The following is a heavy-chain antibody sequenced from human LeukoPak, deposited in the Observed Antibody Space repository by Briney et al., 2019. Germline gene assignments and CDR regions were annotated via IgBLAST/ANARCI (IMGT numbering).Heavy chain of an antibody. V-gene: IGHV4-39*01. CDR2: IYYSGST. D-gene: IGHD6-13*01. CDR1: GGSISSSSYY. CDR3: ARHVGVMAAAGG. Sequence: PSETLSLTCTLSGGSISSSSYYWGWIRQPPGKGLEWIGSIYYSGSTYYNPSLKSRVTISVDTSKNQFSLKLSSVTAADTAVYYCARHVGVMAAAGGWGQGTLVTVSS. J-gene: IGHJ4*02.